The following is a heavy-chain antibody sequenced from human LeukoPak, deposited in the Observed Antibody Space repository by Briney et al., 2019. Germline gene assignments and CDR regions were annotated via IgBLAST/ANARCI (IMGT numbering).Heavy chain of an antibody. J-gene: IGHJ4*02. D-gene: IGHD1-26*01. Sequence: PSETLSLTCTVSGGSISSGSYYWSWIRQPAGKGLEWIGRIYTSGSTNYNPSLKSRVTISVDTSKNQFSLKLSSVTAADTAVYYCARREGVRGQGTLVTVSS. V-gene: IGHV4-61*02. CDR2: IYTSGST. CDR1: GGSISSGSYY. CDR3: ARREGV.